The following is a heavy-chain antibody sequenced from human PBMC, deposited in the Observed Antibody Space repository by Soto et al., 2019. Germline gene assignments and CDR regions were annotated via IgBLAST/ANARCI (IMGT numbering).Heavy chain of an antibody. Sequence: ASVKVSCKASGYTFTSYYMHWVRQAPGQGLEWMGIINPSGGSTSYAQKFQGRVTMTRDTSTSTVYMELSSLRSEDTAVYYCARKNYGDFRVAYFDYWGQGTLVTVSS. J-gene: IGHJ4*02. CDR2: INPSGGST. CDR3: ARKNYGDFRVAYFDY. D-gene: IGHD4-17*01. CDR1: GYTFTSYY. V-gene: IGHV1-46*01.